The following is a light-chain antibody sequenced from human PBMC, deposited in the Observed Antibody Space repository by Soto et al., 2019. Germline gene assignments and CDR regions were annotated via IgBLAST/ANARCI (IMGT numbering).Light chain of an antibody. CDR1: SSNIGNNY. CDR3: GTWDTSLSALV. Sequence: QCVLTQPPSVSAAPGQKVTISCSGSSSNIGNNYVAWYQQLPGTAPKLLIYDSIKRPSGIPDRFSCSKSGTSAALGITGLQTGDEADYYCGTWDTSLSALVLGGGTQLTVL. CDR2: DSI. J-gene: IGLJ2*01. V-gene: IGLV1-51*01.